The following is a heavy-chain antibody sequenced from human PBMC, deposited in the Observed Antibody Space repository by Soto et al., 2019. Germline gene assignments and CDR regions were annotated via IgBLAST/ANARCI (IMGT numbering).Heavy chain of an antibody. CDR3: ARGSWDDVSGHYYMDV. J-gene: IGHJ6*03. D-gene: IGHD1-1*01. CDR1: GDSVSSNSAG. V-gene: IGHV6-1*01. Sequence: SQTLSLICDISGDSVSSNSAGWNWIRQTPSRGLEWLGRTYYKSKWYYTYAASVKSRITVSPDTSKNQFSLQLTSVTPEDTAVYYCARGSWDDVSGHYYMDVWDKGTTVTVLL. CDR2: TYYKSKWYY.